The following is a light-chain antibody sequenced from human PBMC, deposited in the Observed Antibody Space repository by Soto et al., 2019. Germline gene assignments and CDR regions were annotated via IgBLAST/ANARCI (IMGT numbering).Light chain of an antibody. V-gene: IGLV2-11*01. CDR2: DVS. CDR1: SSDVGDYNY. J-gene: IGLJ3*02. CDR3: CSYAGSYTWV. Sequence: QSALTQPRSVSGSPGQSVTISCTGTSSDVGDYNYVSWYEQRPGKAPKVMIYDVSRRPSGVPDRFSGSKSGNTASLTISGLHAEDEADYSCCSYAGSYTWVFGGGTKLTVL.